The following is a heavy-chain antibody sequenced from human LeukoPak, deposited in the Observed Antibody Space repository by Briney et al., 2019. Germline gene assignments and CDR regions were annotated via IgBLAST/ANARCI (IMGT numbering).Heavy chain of an antibody. CDR1: DFTFSDYG. J-gene: IGHJ4*02. CDR3: AKAGYSTSWYYLDF. Sequence: GGSLRLSCAASDFTFSDYGMHWVRQAPGKGLEWVAFIRFDGGNEIYGDSVKGRFTISRDDSKDTLYLQMNSLSAEDTAVYFCAKAGYSTSWYYLDFWGQGTLVIVSS. CDR2: IRFDGGNE. V-gene: IGHV3-30*02. D-gene: IGHD6-13*01.